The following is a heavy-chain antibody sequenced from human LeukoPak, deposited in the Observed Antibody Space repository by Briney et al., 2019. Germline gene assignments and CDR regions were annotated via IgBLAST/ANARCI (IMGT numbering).Heavy chain of an antibody. J-gene: IGHJ2*01. V-gene: IGHV3-74*01. CDR1: GFTFSAYW. CDR2: LNTDGRDT. D-gene: IGHD6-19*01. Sequence: GGSLRLSCAASGFTFSAYWMHWVRQAPGKGLVWVSRLNTDGRDTRYADSVQGRFTISRDHAKNSLYLQMNSLRAEDTAVYYCARSVAVAWSFDLWGRGTLVTVSS. CDR3: ARSVAVAWSFDL.